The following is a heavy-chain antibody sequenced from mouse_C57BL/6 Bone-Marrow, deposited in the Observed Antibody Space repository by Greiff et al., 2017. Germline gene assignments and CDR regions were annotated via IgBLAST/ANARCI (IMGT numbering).Heavy chain of an antibody. V-gene: IGHV1-55*01. CDR1: GYTFTSYW. J-gene: IGHJ2*01. CDR3: ARAGPLGRSLDY. Sequence: VQLQQPGAELVKPGASVKMSCKASGYTFTSYWITWVKQRPGQCLEWIGDIYPTSGGTNYNEKFQSKAILTVDTSSNTAYMQLSSLTSEDSAVFYCARAGPLGRSLDYWGQGTTLTVSS. CDR2: IYPTSGGT. D-gene: IGHD4-1*01.